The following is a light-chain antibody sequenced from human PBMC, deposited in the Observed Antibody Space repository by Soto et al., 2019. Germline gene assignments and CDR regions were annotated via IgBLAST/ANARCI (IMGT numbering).Light chain of an antibody. V-gene: IGKV1-27*01. J-gene: IGKJ3*01. Sequence: DIQMTQSPSSLSASVGDRVTITCRASQAISNYLAWYQQKPGKVPKLLIYAASTLQSGVPFRFSGSGSGTHFTLTISSLQPEDVATYYCQKYTTAPFTFGPGTKVDLK. CDR1: QAISNY. CDR3: QKYTTAPFT. CDR2: AAS.